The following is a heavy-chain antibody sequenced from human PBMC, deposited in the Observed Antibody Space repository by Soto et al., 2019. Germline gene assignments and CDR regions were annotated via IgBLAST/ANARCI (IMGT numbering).Heavy chain of an antibody. CDR1: GFTFNDYA. CDR3: ARERAGNCSNGRCLDAFDS. CDR2: LSSRGFST. J-gene: IGHJ3*02. Sequence: EVQLLESGGDLVQPGGSLRLSCAASGFTFNDYALTWVRQVPGKGLEWVSSLSSRGFSTHYAESVKGRFTISRDNIKNTVYLQMNSIRAEDTAVYYCARERAGNCSNGRCLDAFDSWGQGTLVTVSS. V-gene: IGHV3-23*01. D-gene: IGHD2-2*01.